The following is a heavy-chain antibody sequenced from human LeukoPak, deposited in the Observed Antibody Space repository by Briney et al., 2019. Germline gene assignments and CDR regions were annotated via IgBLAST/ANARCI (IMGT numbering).Heavy chain of an antibody. Sequence: PGGSLRLSCVASGFTFSSYGMNWVRQPPGKGLEWVSSISSSSSFIYYADSVKGRFTISRDKAEKSLYLQMNSLRVEDTAVYYCARGTTVTSGEDYWGQGTLVTVSS. D-gene: IGHD4-17*01. J-gene: IGHJ4*02. CDR2: ISSSSSFI. CDR1: GFTFSSYG. CDR3: ARGTTVTSGEDY. V-gene: IGHV3-21*01.